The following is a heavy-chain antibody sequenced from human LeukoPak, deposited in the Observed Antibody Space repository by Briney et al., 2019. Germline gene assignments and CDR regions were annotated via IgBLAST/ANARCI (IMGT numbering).Heavy chain of an antibody. Sequence: PGRSLRLSCAASGFTFSSYAMHWVRQPPGKGLEWVAVISYDGSNKYYADSVKGRFTISRDNSKNTLYLQMNSLRAEDTAVYYCAREGVADYDAFDIWGQGTMVTVSS. D-gene: IGHD5-12*01. CDR2: ISYDGSNK. CDR3: AREGVADYDAFDI. V-gene: IGHV3-30*04. CDR1: GFTFSSYA. J-gene: IGHJ3*02.